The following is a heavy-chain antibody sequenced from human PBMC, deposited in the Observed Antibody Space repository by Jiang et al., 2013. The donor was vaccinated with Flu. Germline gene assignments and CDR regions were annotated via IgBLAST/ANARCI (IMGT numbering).Heavy chain of an antibody. CDR3: ARTSNFVVVPAALSN. J-gene: IGHJ4*02. V-gene: IGHV5-51*01. CDR2: IYPDDSDT. CDR1: GYSFTSYW. Sequence: GAEVKKPGESLKISCKGSGYSFTSYWIGWVRQMPGKGLEWMGIIYPDDSDTRYSPSFQGQVTISADKSISTAYPQWSSLKASDTAMYYCARTSNFVVVPAALSNWGQGTLVTVSS. D-gene: IGHD2-2*01.